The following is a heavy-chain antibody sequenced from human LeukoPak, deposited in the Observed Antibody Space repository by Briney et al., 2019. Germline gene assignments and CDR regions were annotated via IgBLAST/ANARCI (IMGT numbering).Heavy chain of an antibody. D-gene: IGHD6-13*01. CDR1: GFAFGSEA. J-gene: IGHJ4*03. CDR3: AKDMGSSWYGTYYFDY. V-gene: IGHV3-23*01. CDR2: ISPGGGTT. Sequence: TGGSLRLSCAVSGFAFGSEAMSWVRQSPARGLEWVASISPGGGTTYYADYVKGRFTISRDNSNNSLFVQMNSLRAEDTALYYCAKDMGSSWYGTYYFDYWGQGTMVTVSS.